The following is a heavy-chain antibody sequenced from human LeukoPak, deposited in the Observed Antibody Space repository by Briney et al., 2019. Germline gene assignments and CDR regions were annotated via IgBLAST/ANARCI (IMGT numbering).Heavy chain of an antibody. J-gene: IGHJ6*02. Sequence: GSLKLSCAASGSTFSDSAMHWVRQASGKGLEWVGRIRNKVNNYATAYAASVKGRFTISRDDSKNTAYLLMNSLKTEDTAVYYCSFIVGSTGGYGMDVWGQGTTVTVSS. CDR1: GSTFSDSA. CDR2: IRNKVNNYAT. CDR3: SFIVGSTGGYGMDV. V-gene: IGHV3-73*01. D-gene: IGHD1-26*01.